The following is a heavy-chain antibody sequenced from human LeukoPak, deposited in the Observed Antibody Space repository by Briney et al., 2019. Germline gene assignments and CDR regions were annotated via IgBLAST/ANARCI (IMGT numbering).Heavy chain of an antibody. J-gene: IGHJ4*02. CDR3: ARGVDYYDSSGASY. D-gene: IGHD3-22*01. Sequence: PSETLSLTCTVSGASISSYYWSWTRQPPGKGLEWIGYIYYSGSTNYNPSLKSRVTISVDTSKNQFSLKLSSLTAADTAVYYCARGVDYYDSSGASYWGQGTLVTVSS. CDR2: IYYSGST. V-gene: IGHV4-59*01. CDR1: GASISSYY.